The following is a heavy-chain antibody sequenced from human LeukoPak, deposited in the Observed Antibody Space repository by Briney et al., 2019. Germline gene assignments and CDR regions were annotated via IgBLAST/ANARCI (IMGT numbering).Heavy chain of an antibody. CDR1: GGSIGSDDYY. CDR3: ARGVERIFGVVNWFDP. J-gene: IGHJ5*02. Sequence: SETLSLTCTVSGGSIGSDDYYWSWIRQPPGKGLEWIGCIYYSGSTYYNPSLKSRVTISVDTSKNQFSLRLNSVTAADTAVYYCARGVERIFGVVNWFDPWGQGTPVTVSS. D-gene: IGHD3-3*01. V-gene: IGHV4-30-4*01. CDR2: IYYSGST.